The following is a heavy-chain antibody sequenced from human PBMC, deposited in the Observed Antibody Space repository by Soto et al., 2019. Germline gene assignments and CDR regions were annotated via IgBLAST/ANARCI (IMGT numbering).Heavy chain of an antibody. V-gene: IGHV3-30*18. CDR3: AKDHDNSWYRDFDY. D-gene: IGHD6-13*01. CDR1: GFIFSSYG. J-gene: IGHJ4*02. Sequence: QVQLVESGGGVVQPGRSLRLSCAASGFIFSSYGMHWVRQAPGTGLEWVAVISNDGSNKYYADSVKGRFTISRDNSKNTLYLQMNSLRAGDTAVYYCAKDHDNSWYRDFDYWGQGTLVTVSS. CDR2: ISNDGSNK.